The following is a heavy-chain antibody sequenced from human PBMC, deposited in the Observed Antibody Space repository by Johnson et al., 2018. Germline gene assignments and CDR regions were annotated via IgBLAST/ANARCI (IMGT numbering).Heavy chain of an antibody. V-gene: IGHV3-23*01. J-gene: IGHJ5*02. Sequence: SRDNSKNTLYLQMNSLRAEDTAVYYCAKGSAAHVRFWFDPWGQGTLVTVSS. CDR3: AKGSAAHVRFWFDP. D-gene: IGHD6-13*01.